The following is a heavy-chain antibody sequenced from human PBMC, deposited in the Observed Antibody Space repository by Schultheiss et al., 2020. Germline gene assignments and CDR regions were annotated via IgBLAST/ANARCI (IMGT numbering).Heavy chain of an antibody. CDR3: ARSWVGATLFDY. CDR1: GFTFSSYA. CDR2: ISGSGGST. J-gene: IGHJ4*02. Sequence: GGSLRLSCAASGFTFSSYAISWVRQAPGKGLEWVSAISGSGGSTYYADSVRGRFTTSRDNARNSLYLQMNSLRDEDTAVYYCARSWVGATLFDYWGQGTLVTVS. V-gene: IGHV3-23*01. D-gene: IGHD1-26*01.